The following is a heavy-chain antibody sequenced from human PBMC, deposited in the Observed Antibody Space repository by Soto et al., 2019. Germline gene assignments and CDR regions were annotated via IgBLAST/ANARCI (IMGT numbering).Heavy chain of an antibody. D-gene: IGHD2-21*02. V-gene: IGHV1-46*01. CDR3: ARDPYCGGDCYSALYYYYYGTDV. CDR2: INPSGGST. CDR1: GYTFTSYY. Sequence: ASVKVSCKASGYTFTSYYMHWVRQAPGQGLEWMGIINPSGGSTSYAQKFQGRVTMTRDTSTSTVYMELSSLRSEDTAAYYCARDPYCGGDCYSALYYYYYGTDVWGQGTTVTVSS. J-gene: IGHJ6*02.